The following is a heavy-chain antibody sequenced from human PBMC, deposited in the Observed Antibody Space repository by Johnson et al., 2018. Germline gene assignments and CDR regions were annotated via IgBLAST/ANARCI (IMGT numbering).Heavy chain of an antibody. Sequence: VQLVQSGGGVVQPGTSLRLSCAVSGFAFRSNAMYWARQAPGKGLEWVADKGFGGSNKYCGDSVKGRFTISRDNAKNSLYLQMNSLGAEDTAVYYCAKDPGGGYDPFYYYYYMYVWGKGTTVTVSS. D-gene: IGHD5-12*01. CDR1: GFAFRSNA. CDR2: KGFGGSNK. CDR3: AKDPGGGYDPFYYYYYMYV. J-gene: IGHJ6*03. V-gene: IGHV3-33*06.